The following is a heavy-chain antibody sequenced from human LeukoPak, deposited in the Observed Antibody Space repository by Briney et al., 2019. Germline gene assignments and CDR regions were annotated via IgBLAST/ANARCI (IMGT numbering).Heavy chain of an antibody. D-gene: IGHD1-1*01. CDR3: AKAGTGTNMIFDY. CDR2: LSSSGGDT. Sequence: GGSLRLSCVASGFTFSNYAMSWVRQAPAKGLEWVSALSSSGGDTFYADSVKGRFTISRDTSKNTLYLQMYSPRAEDTAVYYCAKAGTGTNMIFDYWGQGTLVTVSS. CDR1: GFTFSNYA. J-gene: IGHJ4*02. V-gene: IGHV3-23*01.